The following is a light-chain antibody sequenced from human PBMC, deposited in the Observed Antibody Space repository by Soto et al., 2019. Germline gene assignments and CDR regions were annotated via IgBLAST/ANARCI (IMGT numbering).Light chain of an antibody. CDR3: SSYAGTNTVV. CDR1: SSDVGGYNF. Sequence: QSALAQPPSASGSPGQSVTMSCTGTSSDVGGYNFVSWYQKHPGKAPKVMIYEVSKRPSGVPDRFSGSKSGNTASLTVSGLQAGDEADYYCSSYAGTNTVVFGGGTKLTVL. V-gene: IGLV2-8*01. CDR2: EVS. J-gene: IGLJ2*01.